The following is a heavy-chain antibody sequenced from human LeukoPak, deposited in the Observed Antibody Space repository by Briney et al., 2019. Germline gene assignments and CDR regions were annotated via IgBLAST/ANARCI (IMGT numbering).Heavy chain of an antibody. Sequence: GGSLRLSCAGSGFTFSSYAISWVHQAPGKGLEWVSAISGSGGSTYYADSVKGRFTISRDNSKNTLYLQMNSLRAEDTAVYYCAKGVEQLGYYYYYYMDVWGKGTTVTVSS. CDR2: ISGSGGST. J-gene: IGHJ6*03. V-gene: IGHV3-23*01. D-gene: IGHD6-6*01. CDR1: GFTFSSYA. CDR3: AKGVEQLGYYYYYYMDV.